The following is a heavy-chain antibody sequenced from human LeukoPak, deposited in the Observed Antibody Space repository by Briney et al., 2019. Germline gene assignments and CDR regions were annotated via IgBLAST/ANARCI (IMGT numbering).Heavy chain of an antibody. J-gene: IGHJ4*02. CDR3: ARFTMVRGVTSGIFDY. D-gene: IGHD3-10*01. CDR2: IYYSGST. CDR1: GGPISSYY. V-gene: IGHV4-59*08. Sequence: SETLSLTCTVSGGPISSYYWSWIRQPPGKGLEWIGYIYYSGSTNYNPSLKSRVTISVDTSKNQFSLKLSSVTAADTAVYYCARFTMVRGVTSGIFDYWGQGTLVTVSS.